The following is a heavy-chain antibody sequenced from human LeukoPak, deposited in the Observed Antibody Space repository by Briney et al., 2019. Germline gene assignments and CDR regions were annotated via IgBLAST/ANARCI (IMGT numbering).Heavy chain of an antibody. V-gene: IGHV3-13*01. D-gene: IGHD1/OR15-1a*01. Sequence: GGSLRLSCATSGFTFSNHAMHWVRQASGKGLEWVSAIGTAGDTFYPGSVKGRFTISRENAKNSLSLQMNSLRAEDTAVYYCVRQQTPHRNFDYWGQGTLVTVSS. CDR1: GFTFSNHA. CDR2: IGTAGDT. CDR3: VRQQTPHRNFDY. J-gene: IGHJ4*02.